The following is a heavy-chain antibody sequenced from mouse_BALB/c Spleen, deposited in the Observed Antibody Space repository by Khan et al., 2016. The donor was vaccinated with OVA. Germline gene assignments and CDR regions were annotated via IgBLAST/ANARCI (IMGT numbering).Heavy chain of an antibody. CDR3: ARDDGYSLVAY. V-gene: IGHV1S137*01. D-gene: IGHD2-3*01. Sequence: QVQLQQSGPELVRPGVSVKISCKGSDYTFTDYPMHWVQQSHVKSLEWIGAVSTYYGNTNYNQKFKGKAIMTVDKSSSTAYMELARLTSEDSAIYYCARDDGYSLVAYCGQGTMVTVSA. J-gene: IGHJ3*01. CDR1: DYTFTDYP. CDR2: VSTYYGNT.